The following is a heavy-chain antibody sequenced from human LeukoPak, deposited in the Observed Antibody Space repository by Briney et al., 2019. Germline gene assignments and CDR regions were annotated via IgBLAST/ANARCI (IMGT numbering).Heavy chain of an antibody. CDR1: GITFGNNW. V-gene: IGHV3-74*01. CDR3: ARDVPHNWFDT. CDR2: INSDGGGA. Sequence: GGSLRLSCAASGITFGNNWMHWVRQGPGKGLVWISRINSDGGGAIYADSEKGRFTVSRDNAKNTLYLQMNSLRAEDTAVYYCARDVPHNWFDTWGQGTLVTVSS. J-gene: IGHJ5*02.